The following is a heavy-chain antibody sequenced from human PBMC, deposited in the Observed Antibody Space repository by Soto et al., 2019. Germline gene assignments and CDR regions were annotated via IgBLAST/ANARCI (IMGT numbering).Heavy chain of an antibody. CDR3: ARGWAPGPGGHLGELSFPF. Sequence: GGSLRLSCAASGFTFSSYDMHWVRQATGKGLEWVSAIGTAGDTYYPGSVKGRFTISRENAKNSLYLQMNSLRAGDTAVYYCARGWAPGPGGHLGELSFPFWGQGTLVTVSS. CDR2: IGTAGDT. D-gene: IGHD3-16*02. V-gene: IGHV3-13*01. CDR1: GFTFSSYD. J-gene: IGHJ4*02.